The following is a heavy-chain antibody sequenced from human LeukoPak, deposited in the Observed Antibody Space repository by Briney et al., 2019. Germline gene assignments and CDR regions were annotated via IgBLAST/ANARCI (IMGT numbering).Heavy chain of an antibody. V-gene: IGHV4-59*08. CDR2: VYYSGST. CDR1: GGSISSYY. CDR3: ARSVEMATIPFDS. J-gene: IGHJ4*02. D-gene: IGHD5-24*01. Sequence: SETLSLTCTVSGGSISSYYWTWIRQPPGKGLEWIGYVYYSGSTNYNPSLKSRVTMSVDMSKSQFSLKLSFVTAADTAVYYCARSVEMATIPFDSWGRGTLVTVSS.